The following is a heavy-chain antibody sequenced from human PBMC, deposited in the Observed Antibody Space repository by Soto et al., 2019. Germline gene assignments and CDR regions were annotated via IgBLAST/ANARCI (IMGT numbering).Heavy chain of an antibody. CDR2: IYTGESDT. CDR3: ARHQGPCTGGSCYPASWYFYGMDV. V-gene: IGHV5-51*01. CDR1: GYRFTSYW. D-gene: IGHD2-15*01. Sequence: GEVLKISCQGSGYRFTSYWIGWVRQMAGKGLEWKGIIYTGESDTKYRPFLEGQVTISAEKSTTTAYLQWSILKGSDTAMYFCARHQGPCTGGSCYPASWYFYGMDVWGQGTTVTVSS. J-gene: IGHJ6*02.